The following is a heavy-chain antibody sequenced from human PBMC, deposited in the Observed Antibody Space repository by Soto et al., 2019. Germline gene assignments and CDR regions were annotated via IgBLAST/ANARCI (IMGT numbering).Heavy chain of an antibody. CDR1: GCSFRDYS. J-gene: IGHJ4*02. CDR2: INARDGAI. V-gene: IGHV3-48*02. CDR3: ARDHLWAFDY. D-gene: IGHD3-3*02. Sequence: GGSLRLSCAADGCSFRDYSLNWVRQAPGKGLEWVSYINARDGAINYVDSAKGRFTISIDIAKNSLYLQMNSLRDEDTAVYFCARDHLWAFDYWGQGVLVTVSS.